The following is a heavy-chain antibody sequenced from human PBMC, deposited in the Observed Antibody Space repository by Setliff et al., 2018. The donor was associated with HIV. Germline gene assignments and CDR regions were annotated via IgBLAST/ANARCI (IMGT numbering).Heavy chain of an antibody. J-gene: IGHJ2*01. CDR3: ARAGALGSSPSLFDL. CDR1: GYTFTGYY. Sequence: ASVKVSCKASGYTFTGYYMHWVRQAPGQGLEWMGWINPNSGGTNYAQKFQGWVTMTRDTSISTAYMELSRLRSDDTAVYYCARAGALGSSPSLFDLRGRGTLVTVSS. V-gene: IGHV1-2*04. D-gene: IGHD6-6*01. CDR2: INPNSGGT.